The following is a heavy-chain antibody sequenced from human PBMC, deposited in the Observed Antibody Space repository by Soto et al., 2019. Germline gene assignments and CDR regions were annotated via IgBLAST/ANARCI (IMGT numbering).Heavy chain of an antibody. CDR2: FYYGGST. Sequence: KASETLSLTCTVSGASINSANSFWGWIRQPPGKGLQWIGSFYYGGSTSYHPSLRSRVTISADTSNNQFSLKVTSVTAADTAKYYCARRRGSGWYAFDNWCQGTLVTVSS. D-gene: IGHD6-19*01. J-gene: IGHJ4*02. V-gene: IGHV4-39*01. CDR1: GASINSANSF. CDR3: ARRRGSGWYAFDN.